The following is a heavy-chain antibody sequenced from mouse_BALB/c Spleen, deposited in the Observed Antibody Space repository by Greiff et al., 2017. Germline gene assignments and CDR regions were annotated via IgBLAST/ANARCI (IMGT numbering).Heavy chain of an antibody. CDR2: IDPENGNT. V-gene: IGHV14-1*02. D-gene: IGHD2-1*01. CDR3: AIAYGNFWYFDV. J-gene: IGHJ1*01. CDR1: GFNIKDYY. Sequence: EVQLQQSGAELVRPGALVKLSCKASGFNIKDYYMHWVKQRPEQGLEWIGWIDPENGNTIYDPKFQGKASITADTSSNTAYLQLSSLTSEDTAVYDCAIAYGNFWYFDVWGAGTTVTVSS.